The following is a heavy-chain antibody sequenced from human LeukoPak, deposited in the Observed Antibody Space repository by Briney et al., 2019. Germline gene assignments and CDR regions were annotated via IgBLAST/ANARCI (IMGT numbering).Heavy chain of an antibody. CDR2: IYYSGST. CDR3: AGGEQWLAFDY. D-gene: IGHD6-19*01. CDR1: GGSISSYY. J-gene: IGHJ4*02. Sequence: SETLSLTCTVSGGSISSYYWSWIRQPPGKGLEWIGYIYYSGSTNYNPFLKSRVTISVDRSKNQFSLKLSSVTAADTAVYYCAGGEQWLAFDYWGQGTLVTVSS. V-gene: IGHV4-59*08.